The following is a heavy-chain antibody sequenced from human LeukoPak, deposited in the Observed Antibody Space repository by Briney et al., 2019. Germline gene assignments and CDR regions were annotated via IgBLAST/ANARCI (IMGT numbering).Heavy chain of an antibody. D-gene: IGHD6-19*01. CDR2: INHSGST. V-gene: IGHV4-34*01. Sequence: SETLSLTCAVYGGSFSGYYWSWIRQPPGKGLEWIGEINHSGSTNYNPSLKSRVTISVDTSKNQFSLKLSPVTAADTAVYYCARTPTSSSGPYYFDYWGQGTLVTVSS. CDR3: ARTPTSSSGPYYFDY. CDR1: GGSFSGYY. J-gene: IGHJ4*02.